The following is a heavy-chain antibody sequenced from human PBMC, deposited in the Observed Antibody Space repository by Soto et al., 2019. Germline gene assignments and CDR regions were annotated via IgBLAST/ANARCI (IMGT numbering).Heavy chain of an antibody. Sequence: PGGSLRLSCEVSGVTLTNVWMNWVRQAPGKGPEWVGRIKSNIDGGTTDYAAPVKGGFTVSRDDSENTLYLQMNSLKTEDTAVYYCSHGYYQYFNSWGQGTLVTVSS. CDR1: GVTLTNVW. V-gene: IGHV3-15*07. CDR3: SHGYYQYFNS. CDR2: IKSNIDGGTT. J-gene: IGHJ4*02. D-gene: IGHD5-18*01.